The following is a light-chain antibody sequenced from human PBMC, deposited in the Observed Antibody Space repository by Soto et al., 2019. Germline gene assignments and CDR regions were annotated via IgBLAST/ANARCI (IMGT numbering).Light chain of an antibody. CDR1: QSVSNN. V-gene: IGKV3-15*01. J-gene: IGKJ5*01. CDR3: QQYKNWPPIT. Sequence: EIVLTQSPGTLSLSPGERATLSCRASQSVSNNYLAWYQQKPGQAPRLLIYGAYTRATGIPARFSGSGSGTEFTPTISSLQSEDFAVYYCQQYKNWPPITCGQGTRLEIK. CDR2: GAY.